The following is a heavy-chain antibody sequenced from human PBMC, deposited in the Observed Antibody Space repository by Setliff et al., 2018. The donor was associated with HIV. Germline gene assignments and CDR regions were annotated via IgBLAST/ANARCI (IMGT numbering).Heavy chain of an antibody. V-gene: IGHV4-39*07. CDR3: AGGVGSAAGIDY. CDR1: GGSISSSSYY. CDR2: IYYSGST. Sequence: SETLSLTCTVSGGSISSSSYYWGWIRQPPGKGLEWIGNIYYSGSTYYNPSLKSRVTISVDTSQNQFSLKLSSVTAADTAVYYCAGGVGSAAGIDYWGQGTLVTVSS. J-gene: IGHJ4*02. D-gene: IGHD6-13*01.